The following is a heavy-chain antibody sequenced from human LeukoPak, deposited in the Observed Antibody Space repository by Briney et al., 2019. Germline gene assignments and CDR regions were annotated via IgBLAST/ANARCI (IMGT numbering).Heavy chain of an antibody. J-gene: IGHJ6*02. D-gene: IGHD4-17*01. Sequence: GGSLRLSCAASGFTFSSYDMHWVRQATGKGLEWVSAIGTAGDTYYPGSVKGRFTISRGNAKNSLYLQMNSLRAGDTAVYYCARERDYSNGMDVWGQGTTVTVSS. CDR2: IGTAGDT. V-gene: IGHV3-13*01. CDR1: GFTFSSYD. CDR3: ARERDYSNGMDV.